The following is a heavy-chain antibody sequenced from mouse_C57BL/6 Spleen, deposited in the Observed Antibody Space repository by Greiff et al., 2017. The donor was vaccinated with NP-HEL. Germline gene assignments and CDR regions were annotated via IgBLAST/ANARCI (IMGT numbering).Heavy chain of an antibody. Sequence: QVHVKQSGAELVRPGASVTLSCKASGYTFTDYEMHWVKQTPVHGLEWIGAIDPETGGTAYNQKFKGKAILTADKSSSTAYMELRSLTSEDSAVYYCTYSNYVYFDYWGQGTTLTVSS. V-gene: IGHV1-15*01. D-gene: IGHD2-5*01. CDR3: TYSNYVYFDY. CDR2: IDPETGGT. CDR1: GYTFTDYE. J-gene: IGHJ2*01.